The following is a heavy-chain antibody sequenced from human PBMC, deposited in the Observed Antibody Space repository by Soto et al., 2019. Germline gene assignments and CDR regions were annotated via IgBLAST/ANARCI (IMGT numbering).Heavy chain of an antibody. CDR2: ISASGGTA. J-gene: IGHJ5*01. V-gene: IGHV3-23*01. CDR3: AKLTYPSDSTGYYYERVSGWIDS. CDR1: GFMFSSYA. Sequence: PVGSLRLSCAASGFMFSSYAMSWVRQAPGKGLEWVSSISASGGTANLADSVEGRCTISRDNSKSMLYLQMNSLRAEDTAVYYCAKLTYPSDSTGYYYERVSGWIDSWGQGTLVTVSS. D-gene: IGHD3-22*01.